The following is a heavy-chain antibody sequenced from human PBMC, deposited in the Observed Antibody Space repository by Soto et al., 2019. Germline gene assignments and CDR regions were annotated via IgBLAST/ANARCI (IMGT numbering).Heavy chain of an antibody. J-gene: IGHJ4*02. Sequence: SVKGSCKASGGSFGNSAINWVRQTPGQGLEWLGGFIPVYRTLNYAQKFQGRVTITADESTGTAYMTLSSLASDDTAVYYCATGVIWIGYFTVDSWGQGTRVTVS. V-gene: IGHV1-69*13. D-gene: IGHD3-3*01. CDR3: ATGVIWIGYFTVDS. CDR2: FIPVYRTL. CDR1: GGSFGNSA.